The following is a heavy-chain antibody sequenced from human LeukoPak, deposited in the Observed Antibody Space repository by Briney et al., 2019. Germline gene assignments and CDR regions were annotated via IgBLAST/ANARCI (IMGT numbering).Heavy chain of an antibody. V-gene: IGHV4-61*09. CDR1: GGSISSGNSY. CDR2: IYISGST. D-gene: IGHD6-13*01. J-gene: IGHJ6*03. Sequence: PSETLSLTCTVSGGSISSGNSYWSWIRQPAGKGLEWIGHIYISGSTDYNPSLKSRVTISVDTSKNQLSLKLSSVTAADTAVYYCARDKWGSSTWNNYYYYYMDVWGKGATVTISS. CDR3: ARDKWGSSTWNNYYYYYMDV.